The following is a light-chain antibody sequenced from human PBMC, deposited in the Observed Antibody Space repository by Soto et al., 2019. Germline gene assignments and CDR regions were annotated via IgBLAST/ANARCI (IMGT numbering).Light chain of an antibody. CDR1: QSVSSY. CDR2: DAA. CDR3: QQSSNWPPIT. Sequence: VLTQSPVTLSLSPGERATLSCRASQSVSSYLAWYQQKPGQAPRLLIYDAANRATGSPATFSGGGSGTDVTLTIDNLEPADFAIHYCQQSSNWPPITCGQGTRLEI. J-gene: IGKJ5*01. V-gene: IGKV3-11*01.